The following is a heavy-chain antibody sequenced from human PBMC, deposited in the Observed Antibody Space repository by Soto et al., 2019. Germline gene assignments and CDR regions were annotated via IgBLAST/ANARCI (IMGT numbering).Heavy chain of an antibody. J-gene: IGHJ4*02. V-gene: IGHV1-18*01. CDR3: AREGLDGYRSGWSVFDY. CDR1: GYTFTSYG. Sequence: QVQLVQSGAEVKKPGASVKVSCKASGYTFTSYGISWVRQAPGQGLEWMEWISAYNGNTNYAQKLQGRVTMTTDTSTSTAYMELRSLRSDDTAVYYCAREGLDGYRSGWSVFDYWGQGTLVTVSS. CDR2: ISAYNGNT. D-gene: IGHD6-19*01.